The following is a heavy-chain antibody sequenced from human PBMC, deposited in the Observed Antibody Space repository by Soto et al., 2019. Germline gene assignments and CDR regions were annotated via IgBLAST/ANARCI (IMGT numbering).Heavy chain of an antibody. V-gene: IGHV3-15*01. CDR2: IKSKTDGGTT. Sequence: XESLRLSGAASGFTFSNAWMSWVRQAPGKGLEWVGRIKSKTDGGTTDYAAPVKGRFTISRDDSKNTLYLQMNSLKTEDTAVYYCTTKYYYDSSGYYPFDYWGQGTLVTVSS. D-gene: IGHD3-22*01. CDR3: TTKYYYDSSGYYPFDY. CDR1: GFTFSNAW. J-gene: IGHJ4*02.